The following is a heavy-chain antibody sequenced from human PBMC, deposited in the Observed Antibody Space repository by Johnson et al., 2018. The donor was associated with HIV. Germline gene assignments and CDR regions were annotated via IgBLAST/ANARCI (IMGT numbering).Heavy chain of an antibody. V-gene: IGHV3-74*01. J-gene: IGHJ3*02. CDR3: ARDDLGNPFSSYDAFDI. CDR2: INSDGSST. D-gene: IGHD6-13*01. Sequence: VQLVESGGGLVQPGGSLRLSCVASGFTFSSYWMHWVRQAPGKGLVWVSRINSDGSSTSYADSVKGRFTISRDNAKNSLYLQMNSLRAEDTAVYYCARDDLGNPFSSYDAFDIWGQGTMVTVSS. CDR1: GFTFSSYW.